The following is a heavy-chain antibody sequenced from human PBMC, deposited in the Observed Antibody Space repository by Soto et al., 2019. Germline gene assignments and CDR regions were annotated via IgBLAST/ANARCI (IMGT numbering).Heavy chain of an antibody. Sequence: EVQLVESGGGLVQPGGSLRLSCAASGFTLSSYDIHWVRQATGEGLAWVSGIGSGGDTHYADSVKGRFIISREDGKNSLYLQMNHLRVGDTAVYYCTRKTPPTGMEVWGQGATVTVCS. CDR1: GFTLSSYD. J-gene: IGHJ6*02. CDR3: TRKTPPTGMEV. CDR2: IGSGGDT. D-gene: IGHD3-9*01. V-gene: IGHV3-13*01.